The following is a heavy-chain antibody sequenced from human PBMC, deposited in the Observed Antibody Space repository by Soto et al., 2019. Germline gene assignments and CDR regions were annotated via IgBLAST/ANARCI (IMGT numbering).Heavy chain of an antibody. V-gene: IGHV3-21*01. CDR3: ASLAARFAFDI. D-gene: IGHD6-6*01. CDR1: GFTFSSYS. J-gene: IGHJ3*02. CDR2: ISSSSSYI. Sequence: GSLRLSCAASGFTFSSYSMNWVRQAPGKGLEWVSSISSSSSYIYYADSVKGRITISRDNAKNSLYLQMNSLRAEDTAVYYCASLAARFAFDIWGQGTMVTVSS.